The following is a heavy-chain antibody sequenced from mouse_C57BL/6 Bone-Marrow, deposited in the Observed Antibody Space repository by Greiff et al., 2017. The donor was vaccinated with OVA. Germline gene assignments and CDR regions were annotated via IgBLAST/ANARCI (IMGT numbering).Heavy chain of an antibody. CDR1: GFTFSDYY. CDR3: ARGRSGFAY. V-gene: IGHV5-16*01. Sequence: EVKLMESEGGLVQPGSSMKLSCTASGFTFSDYYMAWVRQVPEKGLEWVANINYDGSSTYYLDSLKSRFIISRDNAKNILYLQMSSLKSEDTATYYCARGRSGFAYWGQGTLVTVSA. J-gene: IGHJ3*01. CDR2: INYDGSST. D-gene: IGHD1-1*01.